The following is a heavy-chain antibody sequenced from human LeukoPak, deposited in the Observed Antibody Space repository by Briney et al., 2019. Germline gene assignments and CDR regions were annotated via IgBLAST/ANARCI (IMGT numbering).Heavy chain of an antibody. CDR2: ISVNNGGT. Sequence: GASVKVSCKASGYTFTTYSLAWVRQAPGQSLEWMGWISVNNGGTNYAQSFQDGVTLTRDTSTNTAYLELRSLRSDDTAIIYCATATQPRGYFLHWGQGTLVTVSS. CDR3: ATATQPRGYFLH. CDR1: GYTFTTYS. V-gene: IGHV1-18*01. J-gene: IGHJ1*01. D-gene: IGHD2-2*01.